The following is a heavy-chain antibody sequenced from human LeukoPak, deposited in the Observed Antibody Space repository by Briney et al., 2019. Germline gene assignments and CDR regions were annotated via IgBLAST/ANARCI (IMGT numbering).Heavy chain of an antibody. CDR1: GGSFSGYY. CDR3: ASLGWGDYDAFDI. Sequence: PSETLSLTCTVSGGSFSGYYWSWIRQPPGKGLEWIGEINHSGSTNYNPSLKSRVTISVDTSKNQFSLKLSSVTAADTAVYYCASLGWGDYDAFDIWGQGTMVTVSS. V-gene: IGHV4-34*01. J-gene: IGHJ3*02. CDR2: INHSGST. D-gene: IGHD4-17*01.